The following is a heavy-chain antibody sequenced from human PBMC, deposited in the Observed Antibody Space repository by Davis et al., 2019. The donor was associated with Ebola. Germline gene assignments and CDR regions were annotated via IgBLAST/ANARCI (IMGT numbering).Heavy chain of an antibody. D-gene: IGHD6-13*01. Sequence: PGGSLRLSCAASGFTFRSYDMHWVRHAPGKGLEWVSAIGAAGDTYYSASVKGRFTISTENAQNSLYLQMNSLRAEDTAVYYCARAGFGSTWFDCWGQGILVTVSS. V-gene: IGHV3-13*01. J-gene: IGHJ5*01. CDR1: GFTFRSYD. CDR2: IGAAGDT. CDR3: ARAGFGSTWFDC.